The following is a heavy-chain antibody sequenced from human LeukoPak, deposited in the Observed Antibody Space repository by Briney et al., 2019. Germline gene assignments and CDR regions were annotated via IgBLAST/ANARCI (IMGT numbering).Heavy chain of an antibody. Sequence: SGGSLRLSCAASGFTSSIYGMSWVRQAPGKGLEWVSSITNGGDNTCYADFVQGRFTIYRDNSKNSLHLQMSSLRAEDTAIYFCAKRDASGLYYFDYWGQGTLVTVSS. CDR3: AKRDASGLYYFDY. J-gene: IGHJ4*02. CDR1: GFTSSIYG. CDR2: ITNGGDNT. D-gene: IGHD3-10*01. V-gene: IGHV3-23*01.